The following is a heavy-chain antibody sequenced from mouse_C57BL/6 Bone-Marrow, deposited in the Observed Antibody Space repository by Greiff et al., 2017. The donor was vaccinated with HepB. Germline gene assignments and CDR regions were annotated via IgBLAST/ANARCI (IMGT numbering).Heavy chain of an antibody. CDR3: ARWGSYSNYVDWYFDV. CDR2: IYPRSGNT. J-gene: IGHJ1*03. D-gene: IGHD2-5*01. V-gene: IGHV1-81*01. CDR1: GYTFTSYG. Sequence: QVQLKQSGAELARPGASVKLSCKASGYTFTSYGISWVKQRTGQGLEWIGEIYPRSGNTYYNEKFKGKATLTADKSSSTAYMELRSLTSEDSAVYFCARWGSYSNYVDWYFDVWGTGTTVTVSS.